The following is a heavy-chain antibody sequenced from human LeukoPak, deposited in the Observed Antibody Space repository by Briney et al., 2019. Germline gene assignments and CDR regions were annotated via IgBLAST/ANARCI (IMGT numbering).Heavy chain of an antibody. CDR2: IYNSGST. Sequence: SETLSLTCTVSGDSFSYFYWSWIRQPPGKGLEWIRYIYNSGSTSYNPSLKSRVTISLDTSQNQFSLKLSSLTAADTAVYYCARGVVAAAGRTFDFWGQGTLVTVSS. V-gene: IGHV4-59*01. CDR3: ARGVVAAAGRTFDF. D-gene: IGHD6-13*01. CDR1: GDSFSYFY. J-gene: IGHJ4*02.